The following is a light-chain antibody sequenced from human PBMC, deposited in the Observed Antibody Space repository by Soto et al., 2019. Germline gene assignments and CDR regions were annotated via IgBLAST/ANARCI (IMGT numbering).Light chain of an antibody. CDR1: SSDVCGYNY. J-gene: IGLJ2*01. CDR2: DVS. CDR3: SSYTSSSTLVV. Sequence: QSVLTQPASVSGSPGQSITISCTGTSSDVCGYNYVSWYQQHPGKAPKLMIYDVSNRPSGVSNRFSGSKSGNTASLTISGLQAEDEVDYYCSSYTSSSTLVVFGGGTKLTVL. V-gene: IGLV2-14*01.